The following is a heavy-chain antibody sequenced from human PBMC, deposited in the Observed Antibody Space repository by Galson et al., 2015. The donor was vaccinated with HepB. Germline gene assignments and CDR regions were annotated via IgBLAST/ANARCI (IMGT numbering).Heavy chain of an antibody. CDR2: ISYDGSNK. J-gene: IGHJ4*02. CDR1: GFTFSSYG. Sequence: SLRLSCAASGFTFSSYGMHWVRQAPGKGLEWVAVISYDGSNKYYADSVKGRFTISRDNSKNTLYLQMNSLRAEDTAVYYCAKAPPSGYYPPGDYWGQGTLVTVSS. V-gene: IGHV3-30*18. CDR3: AKAPPSGYYPPGDY. D-gene: IGHD3-22*01.